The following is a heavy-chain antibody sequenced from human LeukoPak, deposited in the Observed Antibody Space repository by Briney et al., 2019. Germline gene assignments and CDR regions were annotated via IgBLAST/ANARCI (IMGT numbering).Heavy chain of an antibody. CDR3: ARGRVSSSTWYSTYYYYFYMDV. J-gene: IGHJ6*03. CDR2: VDHTGST. CDR1: GFTFSSHD. V-gene: IGHV4-59*11. Sequence: GSLRLSCLGSGFTFSSHDMDWVRQAPGKGLEWIGYVDHTGSTNFNPSLNGRVSISRDTTKNLFSLGLRSVTAADTAVYFCARGRVSSSTWYSTYYYYFYMDVWGKGTTVTVSS. D-gene: IGHD1-1*01.